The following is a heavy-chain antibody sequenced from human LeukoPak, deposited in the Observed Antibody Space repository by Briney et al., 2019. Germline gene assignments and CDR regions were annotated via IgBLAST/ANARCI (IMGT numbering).Heavy chain of an antibody. CDR3: ARGASTYSDY. V-gene: IGHV3-74*01. CDR1: GFTFSDYW. Sequence: AGSLTLSCAASGFTFSDYWMHWVRQAPGKGLVWVSRLTSDGRSTSYADSVKGRFTMSRDNAKNTLFLQMNSLRDEDTAVYYCARGASTYSDYWGQGNPGPVSS. CDR2: LTSDGRST. J-gene: IGHJ4*01.